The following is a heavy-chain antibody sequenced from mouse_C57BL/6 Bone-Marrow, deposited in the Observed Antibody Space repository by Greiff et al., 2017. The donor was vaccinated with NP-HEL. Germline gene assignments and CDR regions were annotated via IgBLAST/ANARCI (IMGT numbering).Heavy chain of an antibody. J-gene: IGHJ3*01. V-gene: IGHV1-81*01. CDR2: IYPRSGNT. Sequence: VQLQQSGAELARPGASVKLSCKASGYTFTSYGISWVKQRPGQGLEWIGEIYPRSGNTYYNEKFKGKATLTADKSSSTAYMELRSLTSEDSAVYFCARNGGYYTWFAYGGQGTLVTVSA. CDR3: ARNGGYYTWFAY. D-gene: IGHD2-3*01. CDR1: GYTFTSYG.